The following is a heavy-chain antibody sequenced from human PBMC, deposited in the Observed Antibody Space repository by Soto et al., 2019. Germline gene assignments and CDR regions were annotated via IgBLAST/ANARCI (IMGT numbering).Heavy chain of an antibody. D-gene: IGHD4-17*01. CDR1: GGSISSYY. J-gene: IGHJ4*02. V-gene: IGHV4-59*08. Sequence: QVQLQESGPGLVKPSETLSLTCTVSGGSISSYYWSWIRQPPGKGLEWIGYIYYSGSTNYNPSLKSRVTISVATSKTQFPLKLSSVSAADTAVYYCARRYGRYVAYWGQGSLVTASS. CDR2: IYYSGST. CDR3: ARRYGRYVAY.